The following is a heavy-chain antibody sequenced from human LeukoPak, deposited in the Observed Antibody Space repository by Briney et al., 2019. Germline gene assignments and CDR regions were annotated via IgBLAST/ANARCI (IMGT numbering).Heavy chain of an antibody. Sequence: GGSLRLSCAASGFTFSDYYMSWIRQAPGKGLERVSYISSSSSYTNYADSVKGRFTISGDNAKNSLYLQMNSLRAEDTAVYYCARDGSLGELSLYATDYWGQGTLVTVSS. CDR2: ISSSSSYT. CDR3: ARDGSLGELSLYATDY. D-gene: IGHD3-16*02. J-gene: IGHJ4*02. CDR1: GFTFSDYY. V-gene: IGHV3-11*06.